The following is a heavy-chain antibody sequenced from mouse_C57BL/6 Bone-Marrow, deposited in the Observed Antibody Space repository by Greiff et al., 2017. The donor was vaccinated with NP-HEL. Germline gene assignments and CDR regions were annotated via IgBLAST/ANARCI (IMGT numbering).Heavy chain of an antibody. CDR1: GFTFSNYW. CDR3: TNLLWLRQDAY. CDR2: IRLKSDNYAT. J-gene: IGHJ3*01. V-gene: IGHV6-3*01. D-gene: IGHD2-2*01. Sequence: EVHLVESGGGLVQPGGSMKLSCVASGFTFSNYWMNWVRQSPEKGLEWVAQIRLKSDNYATHYAESVKGRFTISRDDSKSSVYLQMNNLRAEDTGIYYCTNLLWLRQDAYWGQGTLVTVSA.